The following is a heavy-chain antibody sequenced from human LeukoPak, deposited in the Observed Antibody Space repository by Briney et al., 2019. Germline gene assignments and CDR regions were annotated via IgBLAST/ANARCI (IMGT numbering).Heavy chain of an antibody. Sequence: GGSLRLSCAASGFTFSSYAMSWVRQAPGERLEWVSVTYSSGTTYYADSVKGRFTISRDTSKNTLHLQMNSLRVEGTAVYHCARDIRREMAIPFDVWGQGTLVTVSS. V-gene: IGHV3-66*01. CDR1: GFTFSSYA. CDR2: TYSSGTT. CDR3: ARDIRREMAIPFDV. D-gene: IGHD5-24*01. J-gene: IGHJ3*01.